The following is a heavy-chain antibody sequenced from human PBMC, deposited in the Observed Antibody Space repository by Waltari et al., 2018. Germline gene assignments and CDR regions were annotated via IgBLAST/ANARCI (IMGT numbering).Heavy chain of an antibody. D-gene: IGHD1-1*01. CDR3: ARPGAFVASRGNRFDY. CDR1: GGSLSCFP. Sequence: QVQLQQWGAGLLQPSEPLSPPCAAYGGSLSCFPWRWIRQPPGKGLEWIGEINHSGSTNYNPSLKSRVIISVDTSKNQFSLKLSSVTAADTAVYFCARPGAFVASRGNRFDYWGQGTLVTVSS. CDR2: INHSGST. V-gene: IGHV4-34*01. J-gene: IGHJ4*02.